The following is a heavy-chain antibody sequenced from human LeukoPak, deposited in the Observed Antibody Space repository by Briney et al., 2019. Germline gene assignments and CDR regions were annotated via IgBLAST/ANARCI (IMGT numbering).Heavy chain of an antibody. CDR2: ISSSSSYI. V-gene: IGHV3-21*01. Sequence: GGSLRLSCAASGFTFSSYSMNWVRQAPGKGLEWVSSISSSSSYIYYADSVKGRFTISRDNAKNSLYLQMNSLRAEDTAVYYCARARRLDRYFDLWGRGTLVTVSS. CDR1: GFTFSSYS. J-gene: IGHJ2*01. CDR3: ARARRLDRYFDL.